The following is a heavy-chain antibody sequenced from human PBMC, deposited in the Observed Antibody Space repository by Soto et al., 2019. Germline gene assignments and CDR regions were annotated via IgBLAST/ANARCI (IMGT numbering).Heavy chain of an antibody. Sequence: SETLSLTCAVSGGSISSGGYSWSWIRQPPGKGLEWIGYIYHSGSTYYNPSLKSRVTISVDRSKNQFSLKLSSVTAADTAVYYCARWVVDARSQNNWFDPWGQGILVTVSS. CDR3: ARWVVDARSQNNWFDP. CDR2: IYHSGST. V-gene: IGHV4-30-2*01. CDR1: GGSISSGGYS. J-gene: IGHJ5*02. D-gene: IGHD2-15*01.